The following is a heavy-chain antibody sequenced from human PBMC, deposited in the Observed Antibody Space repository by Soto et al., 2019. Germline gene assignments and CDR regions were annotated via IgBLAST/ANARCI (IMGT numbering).Heavy chain of an antibody. CDR1: GFTLTELS. CDR3: AVMAPSIVVVPAAPYGMDV. CDR2: FDPEDGET. J-gene: IGHJ6*02. V-gene: IGHV1-24*01. Sequence: ASVKVSCKVSGFTLTELSMHWVRQAPGKGLEWMGGFDPEDGETIYAQKFQGRVTMTEDTSTDTAYMELSSLRSEDTAVYYFAVMAPSIVVVPAAPYGMDVWGQGTTVTVSS. D-gene: IGHD2-2*01.